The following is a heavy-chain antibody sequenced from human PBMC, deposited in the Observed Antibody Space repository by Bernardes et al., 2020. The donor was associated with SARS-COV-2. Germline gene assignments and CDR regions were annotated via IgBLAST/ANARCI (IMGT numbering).Heavy chain of an antibody. CDR3: ARLLPAAMEYGMDV. Sequence: GGSLRLSCAASGFTVSSNYMSWVRQAPGKGLEWVSVIYTGGSTYYADSVKGRFTISRDNSKNTLYLQMNSLRAEDTAVYYCARLLPAAMEYGMDVWGQGTTVTVS. J-gene: IGHJ6*02. CDR2: IYTGGST. D-gene: IGHD2-2*01. V-gene: IGHV3-66*01. CDR1: GFTVSSNY.